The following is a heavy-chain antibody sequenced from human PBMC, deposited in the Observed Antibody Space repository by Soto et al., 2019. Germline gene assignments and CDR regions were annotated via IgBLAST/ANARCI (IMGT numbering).Heavy chain of an antibody. V-gene: IGHV3-30*18. CDR3: AKDGGWSHKPLYYFDY. J-gene: IGHJ4*02. D-gene: IGHD1-26*01. Sequence: GGSLRLSXAASGFTFSSYGMHWVRQAPGKGLEWVAVISYDGSNKYYADSVKGRFTISRDNSKNTLYLQMNSLRAEDTAVYYCAKDGGWSHKPLYYFDYWGQGTLVTVSS. CDR1: GFTFSSYG. CDR2: ISYDGSNK.